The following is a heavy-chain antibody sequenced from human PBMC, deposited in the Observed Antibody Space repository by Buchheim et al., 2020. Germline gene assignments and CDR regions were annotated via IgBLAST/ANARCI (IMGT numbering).Heavy chain of an antibody. J-gene: IGHJ5*02. CDR2: ITAGNGNT. CDR1: GYSFTSNP. V-gene: IGHV1-3*01. CDR3: AGGASGDYGDYVLDWFDP. D-gene: IGHD4-17*01. Sequence: QVHLVQSGAEVKKPGASVKVSCKASGYSFTSNPIHWVRQAPGQGLEWMGWITAGNGNTKYSQKFQGRVTITRDTSASPDYMELSSLRSEDTAVYYCAGGASGDYGDYVLDWFDPWGQGTL.